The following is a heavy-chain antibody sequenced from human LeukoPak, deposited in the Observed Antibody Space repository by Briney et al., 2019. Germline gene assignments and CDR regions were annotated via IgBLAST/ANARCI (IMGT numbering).Heavy chain of an antibody. CDR2: IVFDGSKK. CDR3: AKDYGYSNDWYLIDY. CDR1: GFTFSSYP. J-gene: IGHJ4*02. V-gene: IGHV3-30*02. Sequence: GGSLRLSCAASGFTFSSYPMSWVRQAPGKGLEWVSFIVFDGSKKFYADSVKGRFIISRDNSKNTVYLHMNTLRAEDTALYYCAKDYGYSNDWYLIDYWGQGTLVTVSS. D-gene: IGHD6-19*01.